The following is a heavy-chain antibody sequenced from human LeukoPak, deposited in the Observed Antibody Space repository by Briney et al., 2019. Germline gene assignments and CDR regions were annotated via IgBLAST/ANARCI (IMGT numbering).Heavy chain of an antibody. CDR3: ARDRGLVRTGYYFDY. J-gene: IGHJ4*02. CDR1: GFTVSSNY. CDR2: IYSGGST. D-gene: IGHD6-19*01. V-gene: IGHV3-53*05. Sequence: GGSLRLSCAASGFTVSSNYMSWVRQAPGKGLEWVSVIYSGGSTYYADSVKGRFTISRDNSKNTLYLQMNSLRAEDTAVYYCARDRGLVRTGYYFDYWGQGTLVTVSS.